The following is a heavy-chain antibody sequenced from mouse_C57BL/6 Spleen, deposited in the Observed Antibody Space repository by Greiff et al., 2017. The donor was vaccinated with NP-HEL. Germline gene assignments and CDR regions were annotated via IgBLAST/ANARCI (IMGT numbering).Heavy chain of an antibody. CDR3: AREGITTVVAHWYFDV. D-gene: IGHD1-1*01. Sequence: QVQLQQPGAELVKPGASVKMSCKASGYTFTSYWITWVKQRPGQGLEWIGDIYPGSGSPNYNEKFKSKATLTVDTSSSTAYMQLSSRTSEDSAVYDCAREGITTVVAHWYFDVWGTGPTVTVSS. CDR1: GYTFTSYW. J-gene: IGHJ1*03. V-gene: IGHV1-55*01. CDR2: IYPGSGSP.